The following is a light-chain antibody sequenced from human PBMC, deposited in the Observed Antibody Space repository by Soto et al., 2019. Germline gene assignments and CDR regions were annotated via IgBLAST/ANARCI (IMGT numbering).Light chain of an antibody. CDR1: QSISNY. V-gene: IGKV1-39*01. Sequence: DFPMTQSPSSLSASVGDRVTITCRASQSISNYLNWYQQKLGKAPKLLIYAASHLQSGVPSRFRGSGSGTDFTLTISSLQPEDFGTYYCQQSYNTHSWTFGQGTKVEIK. CDR2: AAS. J-gene: IGKJ1*01. CDR3: QQSYNTHSWT.